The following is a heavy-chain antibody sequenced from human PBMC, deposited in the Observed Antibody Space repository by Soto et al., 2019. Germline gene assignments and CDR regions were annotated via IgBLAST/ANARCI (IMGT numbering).Heavy chain of an antibody. V-gene: IGHV4-34*01. J-gene: IGHJ6*02. CDR3: VRQIVGGWGGFDV. CDR2: INHAGRS. Sequence: QVLLQQRGAGLWKTSETLSLNCSLSTRSFTGSFWSWIRQIPGKGLEWIGEINHAGRSRYNPSLESRVPXSXDXXTNHLSLRLASVTAADTAVYYCVRQIVGGWGGFDVWGHGTTVTVSS. CDR1: TRSFTGSF. D-gene: IGHD1-26*01.